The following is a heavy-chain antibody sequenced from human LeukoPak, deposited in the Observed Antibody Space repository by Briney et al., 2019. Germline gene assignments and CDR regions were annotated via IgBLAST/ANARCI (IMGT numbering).Heavy chain of an antibody. CDR2: LSYSGTS. V-gene: IGHV4-59*08. CDR1: GGSITSYY. CDR3: ARMQGPRYFDL. J-gene: IGHJ2*01. Sequence: SETLFLTCTVSGGSITSYYWSWIRQPPGKGLEWIGFLSYSGTSNYNPSLKSRVTISLDTSKNQLSLKLSSVTAADTAVYYCARMQGPRYFDLWGRGTLVTVSS.